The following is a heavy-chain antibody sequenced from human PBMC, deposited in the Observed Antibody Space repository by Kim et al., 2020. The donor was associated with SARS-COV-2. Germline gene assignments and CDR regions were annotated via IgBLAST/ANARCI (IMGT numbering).Heavy chain of an antibody. V-gene: IGHV3-21*01. J-gene: IGHJ5*02. Sequence: GGSLRLSCAASGFTFSSYSMNWVRQAPGKGLEWVSSISSSSSYIYYADSVKGRFTISRDNAKNSLYLQMNSLRAEDTAVYYCASDPYSSSWQNWFDPWGQGTLVTVSS. D-gene: IGHD6-13*01. CDR1: GFTFSSYS. CDR2: ISSSSSYI. CDR3: ASDPYSSSWQNWFDP.